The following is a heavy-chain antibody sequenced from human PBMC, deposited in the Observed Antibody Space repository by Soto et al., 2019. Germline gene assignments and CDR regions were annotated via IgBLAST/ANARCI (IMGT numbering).Heavy chain of an antibody. Sequence: QVQLVQSGAEVKKSGASVKVSCKASGYSFTSHDINWVRQATAQGLEWMGWMNPNSGNTGYAQKFPGRVTMTRNTSISTAYIELSSLRSEDTAVYYCARWDYGYYARFDYWGQGTLVTVSS. CDR2: MNPNSGNT. D-gene: IGHD4-17*01. J-gene: IGHJ4*02. CDR1: GYSFTSHD. V-gene: IGHV1-8*01. CDR3: ARWDYGYYARFDY.